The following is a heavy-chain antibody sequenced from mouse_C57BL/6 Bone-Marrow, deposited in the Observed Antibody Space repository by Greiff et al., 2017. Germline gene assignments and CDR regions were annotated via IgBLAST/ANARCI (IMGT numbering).Heavy chain of an antibody. J-gene: IGHJ3*01. Sequence: QVQLQQPGAELVRPGTSVKLSCKASGYTFTSYWMHWVKHRPGQGLEWIGVIDPSDSYTNYNQKFKGKATLTVDTSSSTAYMKLSSLTSDYSAVXYCARAGFAYWGQGTLVTVSA. V-gene: IGHV1-59*01. CDR1: GYTFTSYW. CDR3: ARAGFAY. CDR2: IDPSDSYT.